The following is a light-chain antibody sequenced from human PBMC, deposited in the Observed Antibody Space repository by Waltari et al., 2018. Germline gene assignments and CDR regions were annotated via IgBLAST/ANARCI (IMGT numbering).Light chain of an antibody. V-gene: IGKV3-15*01. CDR3: QHYDKWLRYS. CDR1: QSISTH. Sequence: IVMTQSPATLSVSPGERATISCRASQSISTHLAWFQEKPGQAPRLLNYGASTRATGVPARFSGSGSWTYFTLVISSLRSEDFAVYYCQHYDKWLRYSFGQGTKVEIK. CDR2: GAS. J-gene: IGKJ2*01.